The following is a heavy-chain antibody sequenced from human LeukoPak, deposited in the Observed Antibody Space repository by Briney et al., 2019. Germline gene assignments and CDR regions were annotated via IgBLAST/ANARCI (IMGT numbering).Heavy chain of an antibody. D-gene: IGHD1-26*01. J-gene: IGHJ4*02. Sequence: GGSLRLSCAASGFSFSSYALSLVRQASGKGLEWVSSVSESGDGTNYGDSVKGRFIISRDNSKNTFYLQMNSLRVDDTATYYCAKGKVNHLGALDQWGQGTLVTVSS. V-gene: IGHV3-23*01. CDR1: GFSFSSYA. CDR2: VSESGDGT. CDR3: AKGKVNHLGALDQ.